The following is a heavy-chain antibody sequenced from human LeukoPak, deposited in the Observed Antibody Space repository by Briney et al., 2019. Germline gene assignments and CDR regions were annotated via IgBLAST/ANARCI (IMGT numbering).Heavy chain of an antibody. D-gene: IGHD6-13*01. CDR2: IIPLFGTA. V-gene: IGHV1-69*05. CDR3: AREKQVSPYYFDY. CDR1: AGTFSSYS. J-gene: IGHJ4*02. Sequence: GSSVKISCKASAGTFSSYSISWVRQAPGQGLEWMGRIIPLFGTANYAHKFQRSVTITTDESTSTAYMELSSLRSEDTAVYYCAREKQVSPYYFDYWGQGTLVTVSS.